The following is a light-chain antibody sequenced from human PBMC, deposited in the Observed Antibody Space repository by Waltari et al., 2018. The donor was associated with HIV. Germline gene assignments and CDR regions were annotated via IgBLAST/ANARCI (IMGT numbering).Light chain of an antibody. CDR2: GNS. Sequence: QSVLTQPPSVSGAPGHRVTIPCTGRSSNIGAGYHVHWYQQLPGTAPQLLIYGNSNRPSGVPDRFSGSKSGTSASLAITGLQAEDEADYHCQSHDSSLSGYVFGTGTKVTVL. V-gene: IGLV1-40*01. J-gene: IGLJ1*01. CDR1: SSNIGAGYH. CDR3: QSHDSSLSGYV.